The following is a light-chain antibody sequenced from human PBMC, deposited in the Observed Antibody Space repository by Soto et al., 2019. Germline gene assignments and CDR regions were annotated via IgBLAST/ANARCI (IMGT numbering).Light chain of an antibody. Sequence: NFMLTQPHSVSESPGKTVTISCTRSSGSIASNYVQWYQMRPGSSPTTVIYGDDQRPSGVPDRFSGSIDSSSNSASLTISGLKTEDEADYYCQSYATTSVVFGGGTKLTVL. CDR1: SGSIASNY. V-gene: IGLV6-57*01. J-gene: IGLJ2*01. CDR3: QSYATTSVV. CDR2: GDD.